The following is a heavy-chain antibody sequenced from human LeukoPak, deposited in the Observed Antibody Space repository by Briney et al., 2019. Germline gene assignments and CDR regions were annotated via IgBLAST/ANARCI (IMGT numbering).Heavy chain of an antibody. CDR1: GFTFSTYW. Sequence: PGGSLRLSCSASGFTFSTYWMHWVRQPPGKGLVWLSRISTDGRSTYYADSVKGRFTIFRDNARNTLYLQMNSLRAEDTAVYYCLRDLTRGDQGTLVTVSS. D-gene: IGHD3-10*01. CDR3: LRDLTR. CDR2: ISTDGRST. V-gene: IGHV3-74*01. J-gene: IGHJ4*02.